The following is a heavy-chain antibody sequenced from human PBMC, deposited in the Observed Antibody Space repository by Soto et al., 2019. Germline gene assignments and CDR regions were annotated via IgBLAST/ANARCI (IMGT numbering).Heavy chain of an antibody. D-gene: IGHD6-19*01. CDR3: ARLPAQAVAGTNYFDY. Sequence: SETLSLTCAVSGGSISSSNWWSCVRQPPGKVLECIGEIYHSGSSNYNPSLKSRVTISVDKSKNQFSLKLSSVTAADTAVYYCARLPAQAVAGTNYFDYRGQGTLVTVSS. J-gene: IGHJ4*02. CDR2: IYHSGSS. V-gene: IGHV4-4*02. CDR1: GGSISSSNW.